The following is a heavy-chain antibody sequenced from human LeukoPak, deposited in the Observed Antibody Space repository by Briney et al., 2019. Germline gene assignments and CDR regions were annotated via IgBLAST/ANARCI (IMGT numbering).Heavy chain of an antibody. V-gene: IGHV4-59*11. Sequence: PSETLSLTCTVSGGSISSHYWSWIRQPPGKGLEWIGYIYYGGSTNYNPSLKSRVTISVDTSKNQFSLKLSSVTAADTAVYYCARGMEGYNWNYGMGYYYYMDVWGKGTTVTVSS. CDR3: ARGMEGYNWNYGMGYYYYMDV. CDR2: IYYGGST. J-gene: IGHJ6*03. D-gene: IGHD1-7*01. CDR1: GGSISSHY.